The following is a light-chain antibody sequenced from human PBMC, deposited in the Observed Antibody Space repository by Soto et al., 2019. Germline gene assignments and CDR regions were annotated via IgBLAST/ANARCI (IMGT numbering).Light chain of an antibody. J-gene: IGKJ5*01. Sequence: IGMTPSPSTLSVSPGERATLSCRASQTIYSNVAWYQQKPGQAPRLLIYDASNRATGIPARFSGSGSGTDFTLTISSLEPEDFAVFYCQQRSNWPLITFGQGTRLEIK. CDR2: DAS. CDR1: QTIYSN. V-gene: IGKV3-11*01. CDR3: QQRSNWPLIT.